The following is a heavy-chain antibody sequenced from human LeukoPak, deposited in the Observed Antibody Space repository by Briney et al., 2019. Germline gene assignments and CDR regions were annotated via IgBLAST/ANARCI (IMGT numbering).Heavy chain of an antibody. Sequence: GGSLRLSCAASGFTFSTYGMTWVRQAPGKGLEWVSESSGSADYTYYAESVKGRFTISRDNSKDTLYLQMNSLRAEDTALYYCAKKLGSSGYYTADAFDVWGQGAMVTVSS. CDR2: SSGSADYT. CDR3: AKKLGSSGYYTADAFDV. V-gene: IGHV3-23*01. J-gene: IGHJ3*01. D-gene: IGHD3-3*01. CDR1: GFTFSTYG.